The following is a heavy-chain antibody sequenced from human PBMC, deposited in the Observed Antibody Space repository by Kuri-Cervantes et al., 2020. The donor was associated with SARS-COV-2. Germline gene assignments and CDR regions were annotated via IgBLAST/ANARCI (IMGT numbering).Heavy chain of an antibody. D-gene: IGHD6-19*01. CDR1: GFTFSSYG. V-gene: IGHV3-30*02. CDR3: AKDWIIAVAGSGVLYFDY. J-gene: IGHJ4*02. Sequence: GGSLRLSCAASGFTFSSYGMHWVRQAPGKGLEWVAFIRYDGSNKYYADSVKGRFTISRDNSKNTLYLQMNSLRAEDTAVYYCAKDWIIAVAGSGVLYFDYWGQGTLVTVSS. CDR2: IRYDGSNK.